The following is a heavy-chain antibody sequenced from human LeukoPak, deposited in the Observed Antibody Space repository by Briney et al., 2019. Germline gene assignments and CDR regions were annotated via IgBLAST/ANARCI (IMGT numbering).Heavy chain of an antibody. V-gene: IGHV4-38-2*02. Sequence: SETLSLTCTVSGYSISTGHYWGWIRQPPGKGLEWIGYIHDTGTTNYNPSLKRRVTLSLDASKNQFSLKLTSVTAADTALYYCARVLYSDTWYPDYWGQGTLVTVSS. J-gene: IGHJ4*02. CDR2: IHDTGTT. D-gene: IGHD6-13*01. CDR1: GYSISTGHY. CDR3: ARVLYSDTWYPDY.